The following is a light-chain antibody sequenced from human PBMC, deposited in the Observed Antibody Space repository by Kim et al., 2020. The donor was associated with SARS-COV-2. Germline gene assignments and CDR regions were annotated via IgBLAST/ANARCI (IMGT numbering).Light chain of an antibody. Sequence: EIVLTQSPATLSLSPGEGATLSCRASESIGGQLGWYQQKPGQAPRLLIFDTSKRAAGIPARFSGSGSETDFTLTISSLEPEDFAVYFCQQRSNWALTFGGGTKVDIK. CDR1: ESIGGQ. V-gene: IGKV3-11*01. CDR2: DTS. J-gene: IGKJ4*01. CDR3: QQRSNWALT.